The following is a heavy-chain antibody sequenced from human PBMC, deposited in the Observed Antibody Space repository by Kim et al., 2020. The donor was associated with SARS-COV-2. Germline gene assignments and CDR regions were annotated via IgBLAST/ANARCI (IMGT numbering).Heavy chain of an antibody. J-gene: IGHJ4*02. V-gene: IGHV3-30*04. CDR3: AREGYASGTMGDFDY. Sequence: GGSLRLSCLASGFTFSSYAMSWIRQAPGKGPEWVAVTSSDGSIIYYADSVKGRFTISRANSRNTLYLDMDSLSAQDTAIYYCAREGYASGTMGDFDYWGQGTLATVSS. CDR1: GFTFSSYA. CDR2: TSSDGSII. D-gene: IGHD3-10*01.